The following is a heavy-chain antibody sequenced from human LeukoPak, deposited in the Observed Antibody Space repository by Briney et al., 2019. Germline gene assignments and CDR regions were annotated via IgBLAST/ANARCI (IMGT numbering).Heavy chain of an antibody. V-gene: IGHV3-21*01. J-gene: IGHJ3*02. D-gene: IGHD5-18*01. CDR3: ARGTRGYSYGSLAFDI. CDR2: INSSSSYI. CDR1: GFTFSSYS. Sequence: GGSLRLSCAASGFTFSSYSMNWVRQAPGKGLEWVSSINSSSSYIYYADSVKGRFTISRDNAKNSLYLQMNSLRAEDTAVYYCARGTRGYSYGSLAFDIWGQGTMVTVSS.